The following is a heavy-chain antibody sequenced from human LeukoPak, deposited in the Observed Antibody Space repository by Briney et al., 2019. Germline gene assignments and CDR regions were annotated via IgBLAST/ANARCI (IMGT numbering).Heavy chain of an antibody. V-gene: IGHV5-51*01. CDR1: GYSFTSYW. CDR3: ARGTPIVGATSHAFDI. J-gene: IGHJ3*02. Sequence: GESLKISCKGSGYSFTSYWIGWVRQMPGKGLEWMGIVYPGDSDTRYSPSFQGQVTISADKSISTAYLQWSSLKASDTAMYYCARGTPIVGATSHAFDIWGQGTMVTVSS. D-gene: IGHD1-26*01. CDR2: VYPGDSDT.